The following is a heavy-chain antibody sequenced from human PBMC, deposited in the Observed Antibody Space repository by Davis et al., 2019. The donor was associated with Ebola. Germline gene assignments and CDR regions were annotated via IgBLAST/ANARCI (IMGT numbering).Heavy chain of an antibody. J-gene: IGHJ4*02. Sequence: PSETLSLTCTVSGDSIGTSFWNRFRLPPGKGLPWIGYVYYDGTTNYNPSLNSRVTISVDTWRNQFSLKLNSVTAADTAVYYCARGARGLFGVIMEVFDYWGQGALVTVSS. CDR1: GDSIGTSF. V-gene: IGHV4-59*01. CDR2: VYYDGTT. CDR3: ARGARGLFGVIMEVFDY. D-gene: IGHD3-3*01.